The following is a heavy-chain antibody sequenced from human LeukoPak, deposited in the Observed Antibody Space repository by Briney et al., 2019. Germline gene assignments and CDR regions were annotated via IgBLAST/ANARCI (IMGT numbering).Heavy chain of an antibody. CDR2: ISWDGGST. CDR3: AKARQGRGGSTDAFDI. Sequence: GGSLRLSCAASGFTFDDYTMHWVRQAPGKGLEWVSLISWDGGSTYYADSVKGRFTISRDNSKNSLYLQMNSLRTEDTALYYCAKARQGRGGSTDAFDIWGQGTMVTVSS. CDR1: GFTFDDYT. D-gene: IGHD3-10*01. J-gene: IGHJ3*02. V-gene: IGHV3-43*01.